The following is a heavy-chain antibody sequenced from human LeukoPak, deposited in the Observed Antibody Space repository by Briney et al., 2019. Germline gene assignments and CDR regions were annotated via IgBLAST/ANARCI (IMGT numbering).Heavy chain of an antibody. CDR1: EFTSS. J-gene: IGHJ6*02. CDR3: ARAHDSSGSASGMDV. Sequence: PGGSLRLSCAASEFTSSWVRQTPGKGLEWVAIISYDGNNKYHADSVKGRFIISRDNAKNSLYLQMNSLRAEDTAVYYCARAHDSSGSASGMDVWGQGTTVTVSS. V-gene: IGHV3-30-3*01. D-gene: IGHD3-22*01. CDR2: ISYDGNNK.